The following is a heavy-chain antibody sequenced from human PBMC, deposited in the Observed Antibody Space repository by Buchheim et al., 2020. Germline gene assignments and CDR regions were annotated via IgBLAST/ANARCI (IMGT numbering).Heavy chain of an antibody. J-gene: IGHJ6*02. CDR2: IWDDGSNK. Sequence: QVQLVESGGGVVQPGRSLRLSCAASGFTFSSYGMHWVRQAPGKGLEWVAVIWDDGSNKYYADSVKGRFTISRDNSTNTLYFQMNSLRAEDTAVYYCARDVIGELLSPYYYYGMDVWGQGTT. D-gene: IGHD3-10*01. CDR1: GFTFSSYG. V-gene: IGHV3-33*01. CDR3: ARDVIGELLSPYYYYGMDV.